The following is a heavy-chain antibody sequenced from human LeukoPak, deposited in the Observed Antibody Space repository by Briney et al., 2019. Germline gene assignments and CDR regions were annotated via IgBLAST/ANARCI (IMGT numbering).Heavy chain of an antibody. CDR2: ISSTGSTI. CDR3: ALSWGSYRVDAFDI. V-gene: IGHV3-11*01. CDR1: GFTFSDYY. J-gene: IGHJ3*02. D-gene: IGHD3-16*01. Sequence: GGSLRLSCAASGFTFSDYYMSWIRHAPGKGLEWVSYISSTGSTIYYADSVKGRLTTSRDNAKNTLYLQMDSLRAEDTAVYYCALSWGSYRVDAFDIWGQGTMVTVSS.